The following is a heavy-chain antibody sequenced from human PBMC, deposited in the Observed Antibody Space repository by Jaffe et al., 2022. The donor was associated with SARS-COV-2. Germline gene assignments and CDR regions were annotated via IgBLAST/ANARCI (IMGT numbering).Heavy chain of an antibody. J-gene: IGHJ6*03. CDR3: ARGYNYGSVRRYYMDV. D-gene: IGHD5-18*01. Sequence: QVQLQQWGAGLLKPSETLSLTCAVYGGSFSGYYWRWIRQPPGKGLEWIGEINHSGSTNYNPSLKSRVTISVDTSKNQFSLKLNSVTAADTAVYYCARGYNYGSVRRYYMDVWGKGTTVTVSS. CDR1: GGSFSGYY. CDR2: INHSGST. V-gene: IGHV4-34*01.